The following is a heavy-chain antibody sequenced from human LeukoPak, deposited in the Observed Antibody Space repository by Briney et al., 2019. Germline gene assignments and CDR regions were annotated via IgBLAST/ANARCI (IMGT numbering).Heavy chain of an antibody. V-gene: IGHV5-51*01. CDR2: IYPGDSDT. J-gene: IGHJ6*03. CDR3: ARHSGLGYCSGGSCTYYYYYMDV. Sequence: GESLKISCKGSGYSFSNYWIGWVRQMPGKGLEWMGIIYPGDSDTRYSPSFQGQVTISADKSISTAYLQWSSLKASDTAMYYCARHSGLGYCSGGSCTYYYYYMDVWGKGTTVTVSS. CDR1: GYSFSNYW. D-gene: IGHD2-15*01.